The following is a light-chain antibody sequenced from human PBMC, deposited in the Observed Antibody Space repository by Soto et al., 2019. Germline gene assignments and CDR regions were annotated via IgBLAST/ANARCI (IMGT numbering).Light chain of an antibody. Sequence: QSVPTQPPSASGSPGQSVTISCTGTSSDVGGYNYVSWYQQHPGKAPKLMIYEVSKRPSGVPDRFSGSKSGNTASLTVSGLQAEDEADYYCSSYAGSNNLVVFGGGTKLTVL. CDR2: EVS. J-gene: IGLJ2*01. V-gene: IGLV2-8*01. CDR3: SSYAGSNNLVV. CDR1: SSDVGGYNY.